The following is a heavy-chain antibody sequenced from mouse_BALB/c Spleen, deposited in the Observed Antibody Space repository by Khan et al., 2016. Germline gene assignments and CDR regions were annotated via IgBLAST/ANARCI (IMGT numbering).Heavy chain of an antibody. J-gene: IGHJ4*01. Sequence: EVQLQESGGGLVQPGGSLKLSCAAAGFDFSRYWMSWVRQAPGKGLEWIGEINPDSSTINYTPSLKDKFIISRDNATNTLYLQMSKVRSEDTALYDWTRQYGNYVGYAMDYWGQGTAVTVSS. CDR3: TRQYGNYVGYAMDY. V-gene: IGHV4-1*02. CDR1: GFDFSRYW. D-gene: IGHD2-10*02. CDR2: INPDSSTI.